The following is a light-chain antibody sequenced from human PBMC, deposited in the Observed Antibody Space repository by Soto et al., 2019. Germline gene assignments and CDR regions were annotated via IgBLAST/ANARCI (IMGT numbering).Light chain of an antibody. V-gene: IGLV2-14*01. CDR1: RRDVGGYDY. Sequence: QSALTQPASVSGSPGRPITISCTETRRDVGGYDYVSWYRQHPGKAPKLVIYEVSNRPSGVSNRFSGSKSGNKASLTISGLQAEDEADYYCSSYTSTSTPYVFGTGTKVTVL. CDR3: SSYTSTSTPYV. CDR2: EVS. J-gene: IGLJ1*01.